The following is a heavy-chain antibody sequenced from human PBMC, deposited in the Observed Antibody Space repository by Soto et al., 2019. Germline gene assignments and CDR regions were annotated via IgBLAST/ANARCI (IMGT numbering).Heavy chain of an antibody. J-gene: IGHJ4*02. Sequence: QVQLVESGGGAVQPGRSLTLSCAASGFTFSKYGLHWVRQAPGKGLEWVTMISFDGSRKYYGESVRGRFSISRDNSKNELYLHMNSLSPEDTAVYYCANDDCELPRQYWGLGSLVTASP. CDR1: GFTFSKYG. CDR2: ISFDGSRK. V-gene: IGHV3-30*18. CDR3: ANDDCELPRQY. D-gene: IGHD2-15*01.